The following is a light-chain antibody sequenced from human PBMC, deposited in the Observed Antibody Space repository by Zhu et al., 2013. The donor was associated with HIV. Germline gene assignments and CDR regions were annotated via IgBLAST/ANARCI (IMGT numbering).Light chain of an antibody. J-gene: IGKJ2*01. V-gene: IGKV3-20*01. CDR1: QSVSSSY. Sequence: EIVMTQSPATLSVSPGERATLSCRASQSVSSSYLAWYQQKPGQAPRLLIYGASSRATGIPDRFSGSGSGTDFTLSISRLEPEDFAVYYCQQYGSSPYTFGQGTKLEIK. CDR2: GAS. CDR3: QQYGSSPYT.